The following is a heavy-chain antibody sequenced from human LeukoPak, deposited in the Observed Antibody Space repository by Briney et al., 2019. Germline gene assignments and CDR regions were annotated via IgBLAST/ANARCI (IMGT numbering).Heavy chain of an antibody. J-gene: IGHJ4*02. CDR2: MNPNSGNT. V-gene: IGHV1-8*01. Sequence: ASVKVSCKASGYTFTSYDINWVRPATGQGLEWMGWMNPNSGNTGYAQKFQGRVTMTRNNSISTAYMELSSLRSEDTAVYYCARGLTAARRYYFDYWGQGTLVTVSS. CDR3: ARGLTAARRYYFDY. D-gene: IGHD6-6*01. CDR1: GYTFTSYD.